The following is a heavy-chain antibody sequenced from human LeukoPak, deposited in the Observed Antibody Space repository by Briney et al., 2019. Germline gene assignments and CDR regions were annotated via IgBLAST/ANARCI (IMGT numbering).Heavy chain of an antibody. CDR3: AKDPVRYCSSTSCLFNWFDP. CDR1: GFTFSSYA. V-gene: IGHV3-30*04. Sequence: GGSLRLSCAASGFTFSSYAMHWVRQAPGKGLEWVAVISYDGSNKYYADSVKGRFTISRDNSKNTLYLQMNSLRAEDTAVYYCAKDPVRYCSSTSCLFNWFDPWGQGTLVTVSS. D-gene: IGHD2-2*01. J-gene: IGHJ5*02. CDR2: ISYDGSNK.